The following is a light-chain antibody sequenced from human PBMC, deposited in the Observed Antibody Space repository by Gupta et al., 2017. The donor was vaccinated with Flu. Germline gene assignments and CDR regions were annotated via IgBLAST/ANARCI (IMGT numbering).Light chain of an antibody. CDR1: QDISNY. CDR2: DAS. J-gene: IGKJ5*01. CDR3: QQYYNHPFT. Sequence: DIQMTQSPSSLSASVGDRVTITCQASQDISNYLNWYQQKPGKTPKLLIYDASNLETGVPSRFSGSGSGTXFTFTIXSLQPEDIATYYCQQYYNHPFTFGXGTRLEIK. V-gene: IGKV1-33*01.